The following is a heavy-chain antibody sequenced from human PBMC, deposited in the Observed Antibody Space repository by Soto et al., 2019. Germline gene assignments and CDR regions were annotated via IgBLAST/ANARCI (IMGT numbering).Heavy chain of an antibody. CDR3: ARILSGYLDY. CDR1: GFSHSTSGMC. D-gene: IGHD5-12*01. CDR2: IDWDDDK. V-gene: IGHV2-70*01. J-gene: IGHJ4*02. Sequence: FRPTLVTHTHTLTLTCSLSGFSHSTSGMCVSWFRQQPGKALAWLALIDWDDDKFYSTSLKTRLTISQDTSQNQVVRTMTHLDPVDTATYCCARILSGYLDYWGRRTLGAVCS.